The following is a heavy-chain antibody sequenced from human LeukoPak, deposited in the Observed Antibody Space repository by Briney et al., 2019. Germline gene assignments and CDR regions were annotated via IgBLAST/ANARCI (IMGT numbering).Heavy chain of an antibody. Sequence: GGSLRLSCAASGFTFSSYSMNWVRQAPGKGLEWVSSISSSSSYIYYADSVKGRFTISRDNAKNSLYLQMNSLRAEDTAVYYRARAYDFWSGYYDGYYYYGMDVWGQGTTVTVSS. CDR3: ARAYDFWSGYYDGYYYYGMDV. CDR1: GFTFSSYS. D-gene: IGHD3-3*01. CDR2: ISSSSSYI. V-gene: IGHV3-21*01. J-gene: IGHJ6*02.